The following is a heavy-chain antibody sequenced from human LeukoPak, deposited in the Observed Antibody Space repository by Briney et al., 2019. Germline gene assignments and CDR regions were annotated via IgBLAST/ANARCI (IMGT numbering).Heavy chain of an antibody. D-gene: IGHD3-10*01. CDR2: INSDGSRT. CDR3: ARGNFYSGSGSSPLDY. J-gene: IGHJ4*02. V-gene: IGHV3-74*01. Sequence: GGSLRLSCAASGFTFNSYWMHWVRQVPGKGLVWVSRINSDGSRTNYVDSAKGRFTISRDNAKNALFLQMNSLGAEDSAVYYCARGNFYSGSGSSPLDYWGQGTLVTVSS. CDR1: GFTFNSYW.